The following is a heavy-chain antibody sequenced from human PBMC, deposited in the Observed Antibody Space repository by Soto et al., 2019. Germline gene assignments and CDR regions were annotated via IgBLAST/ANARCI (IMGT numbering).Heavy chain of an antibody. Sequence: EVQLLESGGGLVQPGGSLRLSCAASGFTFYSSAMSWVRQAPGKGLEWVSDISGSGGSTSYAESVEGRFTISRDNSKNTLSLQMNSLRVEDTAIYYCAKDLDHWYFDLWGRGTLVTVSS. V-gene: IGHV3-23*01. CDR2: ISGSGGST. CDR1: GFTFYSSA. CDR3: AKDLDHWYFDL. J-gene: IGHJ2*01.